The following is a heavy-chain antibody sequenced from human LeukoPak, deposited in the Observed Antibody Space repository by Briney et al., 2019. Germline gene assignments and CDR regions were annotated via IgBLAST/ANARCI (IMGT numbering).Heavy chain of an antibody. D-gene: IGHD2-21*02. V-gene: IGHV3-11*01. Sequence: PGGSLRLSCAASGVTFSDYMSWIRQAPGKGLEWVSYISSSGSTIYYADSVKGRFTVSRDNAKNSLYLQMNSLRAGDTAVYYCAREKVTDYDYYGMDVWGQGTTVTVSS. CDR1: GVTFSDY. J-gene: IGHJ6*02. CDR2: ISSSGSTI. CDR3: AREKVTDYDYYGMDV.